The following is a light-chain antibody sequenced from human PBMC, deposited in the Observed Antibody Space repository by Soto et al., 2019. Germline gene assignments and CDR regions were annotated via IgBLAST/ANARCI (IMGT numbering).Light chain of an antibody. Sequence: DIQMTQSPSSLSASVGDRVTITCRASQSISSYLNWYQQKPGKAPKLLIYAASSLHSGVPSRFSGSGSGTDFTLAISSLQPEDFATYYCQQSYCTPPSFGPGTKVDIK. J-gene: IGKJ3*01. CDR2: AAS. CDR1: QSISSY. CDR3: QQSYCTPPS. V-gene: IGKV1-39*01.